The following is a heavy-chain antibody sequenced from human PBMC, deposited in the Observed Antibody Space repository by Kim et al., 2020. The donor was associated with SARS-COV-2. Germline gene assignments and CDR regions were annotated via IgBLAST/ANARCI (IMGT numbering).Heavy chain of an antibody. J-gene: IGHJ3*02. CDR3: ARDLYSGSSGGALDI. D-gene: IGHD1-26*01. Sequence: QKFQGRVTMTRDTSTSTVYMELSSLRSEDTAVYYCARDLYSGSSGGALDIWGQGTMVTVSS. V-gene: IGHV1-46*01.